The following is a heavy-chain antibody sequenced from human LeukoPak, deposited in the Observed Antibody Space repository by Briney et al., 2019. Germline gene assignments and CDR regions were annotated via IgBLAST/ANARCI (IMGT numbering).Heavy chain of an antibody. CDR3: SRASSELWFGERGIDY. D-gene: IGHD3-10*01. Sequence: SETLSLTCTVSGGSISSYYWSWIRQPAGKGLEWIGYIYYSGSTNYNPSLKSRVTISVDTSKNQFSLKLSSVTAADTAVYYCSRASSELWFGERGIDYWAQENLV. J-gene: IGHJ4*02. CDR1: GGSISSYY. CDR2: IYYSGST. V-gene: IGHV4-59*01.